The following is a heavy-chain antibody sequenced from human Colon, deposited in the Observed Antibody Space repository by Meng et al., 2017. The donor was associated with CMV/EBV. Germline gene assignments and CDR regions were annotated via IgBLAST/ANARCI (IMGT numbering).Heavy chain of an antibody. J-gene: IGHJ6*02. D-gene: IGHD3-3*01. V-gene: IGHV4-39*07. CDR1: GCSISSSSYY. CDR3: ARDRITIFGVVIIGYYGMDV. CDR2: IYYSGST. Sequence: SETLSLTCTVSGCSISSSSYYWGWIRQPPGKGLEWIGSIYYSGSTYYNPSLKSRVTISVDTSKNQFSLKLSSVTAADTAVYYCARDRITIFGVVIIGYYGMDVWGQGTTVTVSS.